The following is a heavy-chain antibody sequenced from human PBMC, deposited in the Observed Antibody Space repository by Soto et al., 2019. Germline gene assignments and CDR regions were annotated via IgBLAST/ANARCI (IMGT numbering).Heavy chain of an antibody. Sequence: QVQLVQSGAEVRKPGASVKVSCNVTGYTFSGHYLHWVRQDPGQGLEWMGWINPKSGGTNYEQKFQYRVTMAADTSVSAASMELTSLRYDDTAVFYCARGLYSSPAYFFDSWGQGTLVTVSS. CDR3: ARGLYSSPAYFFDS. CDR2: INPKSGGT. J-gene: IGHJ4*02. V-gene: IGHV1-2*02. CDR1: GYTFSGHY. D-gene: IGHD6-13*01.